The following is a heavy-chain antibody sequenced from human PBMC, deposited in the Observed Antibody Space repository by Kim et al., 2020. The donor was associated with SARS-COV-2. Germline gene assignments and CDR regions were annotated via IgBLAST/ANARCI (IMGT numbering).Heavy chain of an antibody. CDR1: GFSLSTSGVG. V-gene: IGHV2-5*02. Sequence: SGPTLVNPTQTLTLTCTFSGFSLSTSGVGVGWIRQPPGKALEWLALIYWDDDKRYSPSLKSRLTITKDTSKNQVVLTMTNMDPVDTATYYCAHRLGIAAADADAFDIWGQGTMVTVSS. D-gene: IGHD6-13*01. CDR3: AHRLGIAAADADAFDI. CDR2: IYWDDDK. J-gene: IGHJ3*02.